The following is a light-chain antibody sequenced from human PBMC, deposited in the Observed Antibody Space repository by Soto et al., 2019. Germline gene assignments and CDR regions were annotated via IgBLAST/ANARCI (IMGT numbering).Light chain of an antibody. Sequence: DIQMTQSPSTLSASFGDRVTITCRASQDIGSWLAWYQQKPEKAPKVLIYDASHLESGVPSRFSGSGSGTEFTLTISSLQPDDFATYYCQQYNSYSFGQGTKVDIK. CDR2: DAS. CDR3: QQYNSYS. V-gene: IGKV1-5*01. CDR1: QDIGSW. J-gene: IGKJ1*01.